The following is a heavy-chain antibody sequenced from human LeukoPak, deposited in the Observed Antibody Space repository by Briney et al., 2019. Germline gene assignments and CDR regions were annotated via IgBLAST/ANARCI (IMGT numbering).Heavy chain of an antibody. CDR3: ASNDILTGYYIDY. CDR1: GYSFTSYW. J-gene: IGHJ4*02. CDR2: IYPGDSDT. V-gene: IGHV5-51*01. D-gene: IGHD3-9*01. Sequence: GESLKISCKGSGYSFTSYWIGWVRQMPGKGLEWMGTIYPGDSDTRYSPSFQGQVTISADKSISTAYLQWSSLKASDTAMYYCASNDILTGYYIDYWGQGTLVTVSS.